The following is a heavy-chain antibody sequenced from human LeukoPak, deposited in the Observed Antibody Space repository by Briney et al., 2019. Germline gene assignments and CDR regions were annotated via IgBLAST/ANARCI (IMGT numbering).Heavy chain of an antibody. J-gene: IGHJ4*02. CDR3: ARVYSGYDSAYFDY. V-gene: IGHV1-18*01. CDR2: ISAYNGNT. CDR1: GYTFTSYG. Sequence: ASVKVSCKASGYTFTSYGISWVRQAPGQGLEWMGWISAYNGNTNYAQKLQGRVTMTTDTSTSTAYMELRSLRSDDTAVYYCARVYSGYDSAYFDYWGQGTPVTVSS. D-gene: IGHD5-12*01.